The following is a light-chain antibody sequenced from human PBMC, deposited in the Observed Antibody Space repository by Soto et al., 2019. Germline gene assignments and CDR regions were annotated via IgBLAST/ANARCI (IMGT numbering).Light chain of an antibody. Sequence: QSALTQPPSASGTPGQRVTISCSGSRSNIGSDAVNWFQQLPGTTPKLLIYGNYQRPSGVPDRFSGSKSGTSASLAISGLQSEDEADYYCAAWDDSLNGYVLGSGTKVTVL. V-gene: IGLV1-44*01. CDR2: GNY. J-gene: IGLJ1*01. CDR3: AAWDDSLNGYV. CDR1: RSNIGSDA.